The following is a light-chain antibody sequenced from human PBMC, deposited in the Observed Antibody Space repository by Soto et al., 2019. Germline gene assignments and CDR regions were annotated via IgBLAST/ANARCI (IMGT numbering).Light chain of an antibody. Sequence: DIQMTQSPSSLSASVGDRVTITCRASRTISNYLNWYQQKPGKAPKLLIFAASSLQSGVPSRFSGSGSGREYTLTISSLQPEDFATYYCQRSYSDLSFGGGTKVEI. J-gene: IGKJ4*01. V-gene: IGKV1-39*01. CDR2: AAS. CDR1: RTISNY. CDR3: QRSYSDLS.